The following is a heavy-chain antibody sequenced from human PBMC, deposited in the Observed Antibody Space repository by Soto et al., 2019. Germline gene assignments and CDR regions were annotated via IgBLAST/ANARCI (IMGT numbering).Heavy chain of an antibody. CDR1: GFTFSSYE. CDR2: ISSSGTI. Sequence: GGSLRLSCAASGFTFSSYEMDWVRQAPGKGLEWVAYISSSGTILYGESVKGRFTISRDNADNSLYLQMNSLAAEDTAVYYCTKEKSVMYSGYDAFDIWGRGTMVTVSS. CDR3: TKEKSVMYSGYDAFDI. V-gene: IGHV3-48*03. J-gene: IGHJ3*02. D-gene: IGHD5-12*01.